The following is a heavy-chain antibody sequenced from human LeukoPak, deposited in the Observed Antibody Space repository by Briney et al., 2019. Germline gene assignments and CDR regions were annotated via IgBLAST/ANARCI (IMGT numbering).Heavy chain of an antibody. CDR1: GFTFSTYS. CDR3: AKDVLPHSVWDLDY. CDR2: IYPSGDST. D-gene: IGHD6-19*01. Sequence: GGSLRLSCAASGFTFSTYSMTWVRQGPGKGLEWVSSIYPSGDSTFYADSVKGRFTISRGNSKNTLYLQMSSLRTEDTAIYYCAKDVLPHSVWDLDYWGQGTLVTVSS. J-gene: IGHJ4*02. V-gene: IGHV3-23*01.